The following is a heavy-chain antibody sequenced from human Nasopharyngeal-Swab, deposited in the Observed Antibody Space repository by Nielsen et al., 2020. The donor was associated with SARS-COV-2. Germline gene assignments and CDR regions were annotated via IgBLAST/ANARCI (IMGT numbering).Heavy chain of an antibody. J-gene: IGHJ6*03. CDR2: ISSSSSYI. CDR1: GFTLSSYS. D-gene: IGHD2-2*01. V-gene: IGHV3-21*01. Sequence: SLKISCAASGFTLSSYSMNWVRQAPGTGLEWVSSISSSSSYIFYADSVKGRFTISRDNAKNSLYLQMNSLRVEDTAVYYCARVHCSRSSCSAPDYYYYYMDVWGKGTTVTVSS. CDR3: ARVHCSRSSCSAPDYYYYYMDV.